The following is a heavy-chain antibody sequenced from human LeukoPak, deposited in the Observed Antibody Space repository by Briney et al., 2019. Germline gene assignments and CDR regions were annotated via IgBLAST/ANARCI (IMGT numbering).Heavy chain of an antibody. CDR2: IYHSGST. D-gene: IGHD3-22*01. Sequence: PSETLSLTCTVSGYSISSGYYWGWIRQPPGKGLEWIGSIYHSGSTYYNPSLKSRVTISVDTSKNQFSLKLSSVTAADTAVYYCASKGHYYDSSGYYYVGAFDIWGQGTMVTVSS. J-gene: IGHJ3*02. CDR3: ASKGHYYDSSGYYYVGAFDI. CDR1: GYSISSGYY. V-gene: IGHV4-38-2*02.